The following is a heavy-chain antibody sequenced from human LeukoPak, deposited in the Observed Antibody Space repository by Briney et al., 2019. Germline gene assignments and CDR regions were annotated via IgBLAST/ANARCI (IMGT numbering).Heavy chain of an antibody. Sequence: GGSLRLSCAASGFTFSNAWMSWVRQAPGKGLEWVGRIKSKTDGWTTDYAAPVKGRFTISRDDSKNTLYLQMNSLKTEDTAVYYCTTDTNGPTVTIDYWGQGTLVTVSS. CDR3: TTDTNGPTVTIDY. D-gene: IGHD4-17*01. V-gene: IGHV3-15*01. CDR1: GFTFSNAW. CDR2: IKSKTDGWTT. J-gene: IGHJ4*02.